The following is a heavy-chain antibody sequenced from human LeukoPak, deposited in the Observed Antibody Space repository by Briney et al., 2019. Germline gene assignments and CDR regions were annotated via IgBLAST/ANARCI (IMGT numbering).Heavy chain of an antibody. D-gene: IGHD3-22*01. Sequence: PSETLSLTCTVSGGSISSYYWSWVRQPPGKGLEWLGYIYYSGSTNYNPSLKSRVTISVHTSKNQFSLKLSSVTAAVTAVYYCARSPYYYDSSGYGAFDLGGQGIMVTVSS. CDR2: IYYSGST. J-gene: IGHJ3*01. V-gene: IGHV4-59*01. CDR3: ARSPYYYDSSGYGAFDL. CDR1: GGSISSYY.